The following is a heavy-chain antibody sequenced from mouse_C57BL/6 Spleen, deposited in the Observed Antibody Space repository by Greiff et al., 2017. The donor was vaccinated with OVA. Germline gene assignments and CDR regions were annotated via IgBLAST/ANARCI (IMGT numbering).Heavy chain of an antibody. Sequence: QVQLQQSGAELVRPGSSVKLSCKASGYTFTSYWMHWVKQRPIHGLAWIGNIDPSDSETHSNPKFKEKATLTVGKSSSTAYMQLSSLTSEDSAVYYCARFPYYYGSSYAMDYWGQGTSVTVSS. CDR1: GYTFTSYW. CDR2: IDPSDSET. CDR3: ARFPYYYGSSYAMDY. V-gene: IGHV1-52*01. D-gene: IGHD1-1*01. J-gene: IGHJ4*01.